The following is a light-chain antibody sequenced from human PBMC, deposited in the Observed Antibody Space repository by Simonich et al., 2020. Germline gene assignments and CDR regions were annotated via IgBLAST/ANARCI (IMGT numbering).Light chain of an antibody. V-gene: IGLV2-23*01. CDR2: EGS. CDR3: CSYAGSSTVV. CDR1: SSDVGSYNL. Sequence: QSALTQPASVSGSPGQSITISSTGTSSDVGSYNLVSWYQQHPCKAPKLMIYEGSKRPSGISNRFSGSKSGNTASLTISGRQAEDEADYYCCSYAGSSTVVFGGGTKLTVL. J-gene: IGLJ2*01.